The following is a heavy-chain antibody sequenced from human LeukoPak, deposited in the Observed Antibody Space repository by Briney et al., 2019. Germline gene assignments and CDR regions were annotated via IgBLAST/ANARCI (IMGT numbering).Heavy chain of an antibody. Sequence: PGGSLRLSCAASGFTFDDYAMHWVRQAPGKGLEWVSGISWNSGSIGYADSVKGRFTISRDNAKNSLYLQMNSLRAEDTAVYYCARDGVRDGLYFDYWGQGTLVTVSS. CDR1: GFTFDDYA. V-gene: IGHV3-9*01. J-gene: IGHJ4*02. D-gene: IGHD5-24*01. CDR3: ARDGVRDGLYFDY. CDR2: ISWNSGSI.